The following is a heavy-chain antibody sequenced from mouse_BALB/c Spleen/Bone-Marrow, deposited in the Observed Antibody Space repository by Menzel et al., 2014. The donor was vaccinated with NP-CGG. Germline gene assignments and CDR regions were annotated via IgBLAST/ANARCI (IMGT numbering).Heavy chain of an antibody. J-gene: IGHJ1*01. V-gene: IGHV4-1*02. CDR1: GFDFSRYW. D-gene: IGHD2-3*01. CDR3: ASYDGYYYWYFDV. Sequence: EVKLMESGGGLVQPGGSLKLSCAASGFDFSRYWMSWVRQAPGKGLEWIGEINPDSSTINYTPSLKDKFIISRDNAKNTLYLQMSKVRSEDTALYYCASYDGYYYWYFDVWGAGTTVAVSS. CDR2: INPDSSTI.